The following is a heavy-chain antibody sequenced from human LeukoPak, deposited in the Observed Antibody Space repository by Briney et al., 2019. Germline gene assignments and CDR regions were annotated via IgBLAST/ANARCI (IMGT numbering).Heavy chain of an antibody. CDR1: GSTFSSYS. J-gene: IGHJ3*02. Sequence: GGSLRLSCAASGSTFSSYSMNWVRQAPGKGLEWVSSISSSSSYIYYADSVKGRFTVSRDNAKNSLYLQMNSLRAEDTAVYYCARDRGTAMAYDAFDIWGQGTMVTVSS. CDR3: ARDRGTAMAYDAFDI. V-gene: IGHV3-21*01. D-gene: IGHD5-18*01. CDR2: ISSSSSYI.